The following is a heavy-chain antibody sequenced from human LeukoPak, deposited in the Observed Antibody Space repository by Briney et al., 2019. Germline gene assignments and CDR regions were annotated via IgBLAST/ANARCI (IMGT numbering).Heavy chain of an antibody. Sequence: GGSLRLSCVVSGFTFSNYAMNWVRQAPGKGLEWVSAISGSGGSTYYADSVKGRFTISRDNSKNTLYLQMNSLRAEDTAVYYCAKDQDTIFGVVIIHYYYYYGMDVWGQGTTVTVSS. CDR1: GFTFSNYA. V-gene: IGHV3-23*01. CDR2: ISGSGGST. CDR3: AKDQDTIFGVVIIHYYYYYGMDV. D-gene: IGHD3-3*01. J-gene: IGHJ6*02.